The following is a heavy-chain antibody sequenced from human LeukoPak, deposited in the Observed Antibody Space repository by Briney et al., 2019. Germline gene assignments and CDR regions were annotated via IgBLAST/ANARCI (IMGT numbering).Heavy chain of an antibody. J-gene: IGHJ3*02. Sequence: GGSLRLSCAASGFTFSNYIMTWVRQAPGKGMEWVSAISGSGMTTYYADSVKGQFTISRDNSKNTVDLHLNSLRAEDTAVFYCAKVDITGTIPRAFDIWGQGTMVTVSS. V-gene: IGHV3-23*01. D-gene: IGHD1/OR15-1a*01. CDR1: GFTFSNYI. CDR3: AKVDITGTIPRAFDI. CDR2: ISGSGMTT.